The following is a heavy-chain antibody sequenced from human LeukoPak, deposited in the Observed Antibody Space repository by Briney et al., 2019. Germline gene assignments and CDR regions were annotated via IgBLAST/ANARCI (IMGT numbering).Heavy chain of an antibody. V-gene: IGHV4-39*07. CDR2: IYYSGST. CDR3: ARGNNWNLNFAH. CDR1: GGSISSSSYY. Sequence: SETLSLTCTVSGGSISSSSYYWGWIRQPPGKGLEWIGSIYYSGSTYYNPSLKSRVTISVDTSKNQFSLKLSAVTAADTAVYYCARGNNWNLNFAHWGQGTLVTVSS. J-gene: IGHJ4*02. D-gene: IGHD1-20*01.